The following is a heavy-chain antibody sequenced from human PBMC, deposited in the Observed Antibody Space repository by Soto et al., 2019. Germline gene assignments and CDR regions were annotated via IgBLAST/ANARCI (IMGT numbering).Heavy chain of an antibody. V-gene: IGHV1-46*01. Sequence: GASVKVSCKASGYTFTSYYMHWVRQAPGQGLEWMGIINPSGGSTSYAQKFQGRVTMTRDTSTSTVYMELSSLRSEDTAVYYCAAVAAAVREWFDPWGQGTLVTVS. CDR2: INPSGGST. D-gene: IGHD6-13*01. CDR3: AAVAAAVREWFDP. CDR1: GYTFTSYY. J-gene: IGHJ5*02.